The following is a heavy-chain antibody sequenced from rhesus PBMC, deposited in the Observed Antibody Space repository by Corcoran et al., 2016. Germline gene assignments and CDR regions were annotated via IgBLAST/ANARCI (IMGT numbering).Heavy chain of an antibody. V-gene: IGHV1-200*01. D-gene: IGHD2-15*01. J-gene: IGHJ4*01. CDR2: INPSNANT. Sequence: QVQLVQSGAEVKKPGASVKLSCKDPGYTCTSYSINWVRQAPGQGLEWMGWINPSNANTGYAQKFQGRVTMTRDTSTSTAYMELSSLRSEDTAVYYCARAYSYYFDYWGQGVLVTVSS. CDR3: ARAYSYYFDY. CDR1: GYTCTSYS.